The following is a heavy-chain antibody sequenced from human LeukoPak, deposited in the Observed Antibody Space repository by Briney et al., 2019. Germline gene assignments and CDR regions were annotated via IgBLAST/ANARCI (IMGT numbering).Heavy chain of an antibody. CDR2: ISYDGSNK. D-gene: IGHD4-23*01. CDR3: AKDMLRWSDYFDY. J-gene: IGHJ4*02. V-gene: IGHV3-30*18. CDR1: GFIFNSYW. Sequence: GGSLRLSCAASGFIFNSYWMHWVRQAPGKGLEWVAVISYDGSNKYYADSVKGRFTISRDNSKNTLYLQMNSLRAEDTAVYYCAKDMLRWSDYFDYWGQGTLVTVSS.